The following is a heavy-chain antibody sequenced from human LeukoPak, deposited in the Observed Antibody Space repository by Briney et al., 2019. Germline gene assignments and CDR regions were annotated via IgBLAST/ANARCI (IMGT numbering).Heavy chain of an antibody. CDR2: IIAYNGNT. D-gene: IGHD3-22*01. CDR1: GYTFTSYG. CDR3: ARDQPRTYYYDSSGYYYEDY. J-gene: IGHJ4*02. Sequence: ASVKVSCKASGYTFTSYGISWVRQAPGQGLEWMGWIIAYNGNTNYAQKLQGRVTMTTDTSTSTAYMELRSLRSDDTAVYYCARDQPRTYYYDSSGYYYEDYWGQGTLVTVSS. V-gene: IGHV1-18*01.